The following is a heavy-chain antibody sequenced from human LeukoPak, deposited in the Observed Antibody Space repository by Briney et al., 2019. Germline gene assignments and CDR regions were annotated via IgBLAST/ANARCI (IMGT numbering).Heavy chain of an antibody. CDR3: AKGYSSSWPKEYFQH. V-gene: IGHV3-23*01. D-gene: IGHD6-13*01. Sequence: GGSLRLSCAASGFTFNNYAMIWVRQAPGKGLEWVSAISGSAISTYDADSVEGRFTISRDNSKNTLYLQMNSLRAEDTAVYYCAKGYSSSWPKEYFQHWGQGNLVIVSS. J-gene: IGHJ1*01. CDR1: GFTFNNYA. CDR2: ISGSAIST.